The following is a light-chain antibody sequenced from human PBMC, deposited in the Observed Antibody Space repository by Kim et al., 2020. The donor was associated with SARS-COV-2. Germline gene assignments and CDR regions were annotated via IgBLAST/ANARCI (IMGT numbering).Light chain of an antibody. V-gene: IGLV3-21*04. Sequence: APGKTARSTCGGNNIGSKSVHWYQQKPGQAPVLVIYYDSDRPSGIPERFSGSNSGNTATLTIGRVEAGDEADYYCQVWDSSSDHWVFGGGTQLTVL. CDR1: NIGSKS. J-gene: IGLJ3*02. CDR3: QVWDSSSDHWV. CDR2: YDS.